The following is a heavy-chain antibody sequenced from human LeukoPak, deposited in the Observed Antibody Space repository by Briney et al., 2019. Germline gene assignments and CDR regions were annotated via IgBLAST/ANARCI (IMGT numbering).Heavy chain of an antibody. CDR3: AKDLKRYSYGSDY. D-gene: IGHD5-18*01. CDR1: GFTVSSNY. J-gene: IGHJ4*02. CDR2: ISGSGGST. V-gene: IGHV3-23*01. Sequence: GGSLRLSCAASGFTVSSNYMSWVRQAPGKGLEWVSAISGSGGSTYYADSVKGRFTISRDNSKNTLYLQMNSLRAEDTAVYYCAKDLKRYSYGSDYWGQGTLVTVSS.